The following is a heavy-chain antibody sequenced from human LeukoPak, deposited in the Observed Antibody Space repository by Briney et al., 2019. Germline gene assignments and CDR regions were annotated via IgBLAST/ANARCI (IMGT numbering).Heavy chain of an antibody. Sequence: GESLKISCKGSGYNFTSYWISWVRQLPGKGLELMGRIDPSDSYTNYSPSFQGHVTISADKSISTAYLQWSSLKASDTAMYYCARRHYYGSGSYPYWGQGTLVTVSS. CDR2: IDPSDSYT. CDR3: ARRHYYGSGSYPY. J-gene: IGHJ4*02. D-gene: IGHD3-10*01. CDR1: GYNFTSYW. V-gene: IGHV5-10-1*01.